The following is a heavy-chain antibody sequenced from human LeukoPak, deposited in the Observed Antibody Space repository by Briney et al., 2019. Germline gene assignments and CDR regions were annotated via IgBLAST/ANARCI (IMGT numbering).Heavy chain of an antibody. CDR3: TAPILRGEGGEHYKYGMDV. CDR1: VGSISSGNW. D-gene: IGHD2-2*02. CDR2: IYHNGTP. Sequence: PSETLSLTCAVSVGSISSGNWWSWVRQPPGKGLEWIGEIYHNGTPNYSPSLKSRVTISADTFKNHFSLKLTSVTAADTAVYCATAPILRGEGGEHYKYGMDVWGQGTTVIVSS. V-gene: IGHV4-4*02. J-gene: IGHJ6*02.